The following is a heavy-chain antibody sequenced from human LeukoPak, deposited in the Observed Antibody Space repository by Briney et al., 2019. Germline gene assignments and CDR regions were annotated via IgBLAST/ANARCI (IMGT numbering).Heavy chain of an antibody. D-gene: IGHD6-13*01. J-gene: IGHJ3*02. CDR1: GYTFTGYY. CDR3: ARGVAAAGTGDAFDI. Sequence: ASVKVSCKASGYTFTGYYMHWVRQAPGQGLEWMGWINPNSGGTNYAQKFQGRVTMTRDTSISTAYVELSRLRSDDTAVYYCARGVAAAGTGDAFDIWGQGTMVTVSS. V-gene: IGHV1-2*02. CDR2: INPNSGGT.